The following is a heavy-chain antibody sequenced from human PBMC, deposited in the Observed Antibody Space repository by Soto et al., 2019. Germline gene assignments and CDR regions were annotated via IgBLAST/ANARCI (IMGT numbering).Heavy chain of an antibody. Sequence: QVQLVESGGGVVQPGRSLRLSFAASGFTFSSYGMHWVRQAPGKGLEWVAVIWYDGSNKYYADSVKGRFTISRDNSKNTLYLQMNSLRAEDTAVYYCASPLGHADYWGQGTLVTVSS. D-gene: IGHD1-26*01. V-gene: IGHV3-33*01. CDR1: GFTFSSYG. J-gene: IGHJ4*02. CDR3: ASPLGHADY. CDR2: IWYDGSNK.